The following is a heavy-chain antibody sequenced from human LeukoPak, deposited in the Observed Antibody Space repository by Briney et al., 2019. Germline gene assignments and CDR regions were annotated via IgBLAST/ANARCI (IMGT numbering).Heavy chain of an antibody. Sequence: SGGSLRLSCAASGFTFSSYSMNWVRQAPGKGLEWVSYISRSSSTIYYADSVKGRFTISRDNAKNSLYLQMNSLRAEDTAVYYWARRPITMVRGVDWYFDLWGRGTLVTVSS. CDR3: ARRPITMVRGVDWYFDL. D-gene: IGHD3-10*01. CDR1: GFTFSSYS. J-gene: IGHJ2*01. CDR2: ISRSSSTI. V-gene: IGHV3-48*01.